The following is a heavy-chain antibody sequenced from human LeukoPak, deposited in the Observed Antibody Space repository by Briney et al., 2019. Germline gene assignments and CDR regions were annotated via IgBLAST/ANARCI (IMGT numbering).Heavy chain of an antibody. Sequence: GSSVKVSCKASGFSFPSYGINWVRQAPGQGLEWIGWITAYDGDTNYAEKFQGRVTMATDTSTSTASMELWSLRSDDTAVYYCARDWQLPSGPDVFDIWGQGTVVTVSS. V-gene: IGHV1-18*01. CDR2: ITAYDGDT. CDR1: GFSFPSYG. D-gene: IGHD1-1*01. J-gene: IGHJ3*02. CDR3: ARDWQLPSGPDVFDI.